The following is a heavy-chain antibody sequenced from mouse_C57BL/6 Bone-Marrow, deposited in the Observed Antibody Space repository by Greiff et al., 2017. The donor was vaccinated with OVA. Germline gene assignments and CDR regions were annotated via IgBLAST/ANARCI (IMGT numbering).Heavy chain of an antibody. Sequence: QVQLQQPGAELVKPGASVKLSCKASGYTFTSYWMQWVKQRPGQGLEWIGEIDPSDSYTNYNQKFKGKATLTVDTSSSTAYMQLSSLTSEDSAVYYCARLEEYEYYFDYWGQGTTLTVSS. D-gene: IGHD2-14*01. CDR3: ARLEEYEYYFDY. J-gene: IGHJ2*01. V-gene: IGHV1-50*01. CDR2: IDPSDSYT. CDR1: GYTFTSYW.